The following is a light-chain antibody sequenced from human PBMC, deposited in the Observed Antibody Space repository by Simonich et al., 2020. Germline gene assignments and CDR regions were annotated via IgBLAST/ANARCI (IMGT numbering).Light chain of an antibody. CDR3: CSYAGSSTVV. CDR2: EGS. J-gene: IGLJ2*01. CDR1: SSDVGGYNL. V-gene: IGLV2-23*01. Sequence: QSALTKPASVSGSPGQPITISCTGTSSDVGGYNLVPWYQQHPGKAPKLMIYEGSKRPSGVSNRFSGSKSGNTASLTISGLQAEDEADYYCCSYAGSSTVVFGGGTKLTVL.